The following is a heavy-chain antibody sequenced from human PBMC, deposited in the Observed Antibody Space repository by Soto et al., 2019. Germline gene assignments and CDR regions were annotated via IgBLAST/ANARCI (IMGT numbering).Heavy chain of an antibody. J-gene: IGHJ6*02. V-gene: IGHV4-30-4*01. Sequence: QVQLQESGPGLVKPSQTLSLTCTVSGASMSSGDYYWTWIRQSPGKGLEWIGYIYDRGSTYYNPSLTCRVTISDGTSKSQFSLRLSSVTAADTALYDCVRVGGLMRNSLRFYYYGMNVWGQGTTVTVSS. D-gene: IGHD3-16*01. CDR1: GASMSSGDYY. CDR2: IYDRGST. CDR3: VRVGGLMRNSLRFYYYGMNV.